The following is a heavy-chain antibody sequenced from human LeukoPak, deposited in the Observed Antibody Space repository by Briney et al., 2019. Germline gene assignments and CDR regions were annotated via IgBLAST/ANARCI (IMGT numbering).Heavy chain of an antibody. CDR2: INSNSGGT. J-gene: IGHJ4*02. CDR1: GYTFTGYY. CDR3: ARVIILRGYDFWSGYYMPFDY. D-gene: IGHD3-3*01. Sequence: ASVKVSCKASGYTFTGYYMHLVRQAPGQGLEWMGWINSNSGGTNYAQKCKRRVSMARDTPISTAYMELSRLRSDDTAVYYCARVIILRGYDFWSGYYMPFDYWGQGTLVTVSS. V-gene: IGHV1-2*02.